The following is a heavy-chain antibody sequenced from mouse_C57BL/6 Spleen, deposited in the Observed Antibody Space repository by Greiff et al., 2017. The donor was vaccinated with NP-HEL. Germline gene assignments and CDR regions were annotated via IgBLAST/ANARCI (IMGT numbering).Heavy chain of an antibody. CDR1: GFTFSDYY. D-gene: IGHD2-3*01. CDR3: ARIYDGYLDAMDY. V-gene: IGHV5-12*01. J-gene: IGHJ4*01. Sequence: EVQGVESGGGLVQPGGSLKLSCAASGFTFSDYYMYWVRQTPEKRLEWVAYISNGGGSTYYPDTVKGRFTISRDNAKNTLYLQMSRLKSEDTAMYYCARIYDGYLDAMDYWGKGPSVTVSS. CDR2: ISNGGGST.